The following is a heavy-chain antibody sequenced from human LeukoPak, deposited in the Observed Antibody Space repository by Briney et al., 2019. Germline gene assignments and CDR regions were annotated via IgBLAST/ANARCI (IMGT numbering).Heavy chain of an antibody. V-gene: IGHV3-21*06. Sequence: GGSLRLSCAASEFVFSTYFMHWVRQAPGKGLEWVSSIRGESDYIYYRDSVKGRFTISRDNAKNSLYLQMNRLRVEDTAVYFCVREHYDFFLDYWGQGTLVTVSS. CDR3: VREHYDFFLDY. D-gene: IGHD3-3*01. CDR2: IRGESDYI. CDR1: EFVFSTYF. J-gene: IGHJ4*02.